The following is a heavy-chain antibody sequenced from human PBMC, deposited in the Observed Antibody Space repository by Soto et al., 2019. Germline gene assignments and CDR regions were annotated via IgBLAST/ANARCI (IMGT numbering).Heavy chain of an antibody. V-gene: IGHV4-4*02. J-gene: IGHJ6*02. CDR1: GGSISSSNW. Sequence: PSETLSLTCAVSGGSISSSNWWSWVRQPPGKGLEWIGEIYHSGTTNYNPSLKRRVTISLEKSKNQFSLTMTTVTAADTAMYYCAKEVVVVPGAIRGYGLDVWGPGTTVTVSS. D-gene: IGHD2-2*02. CDR3: AKEVVVVPGAIRGYGLDV. CDR2: IYHSGTT.